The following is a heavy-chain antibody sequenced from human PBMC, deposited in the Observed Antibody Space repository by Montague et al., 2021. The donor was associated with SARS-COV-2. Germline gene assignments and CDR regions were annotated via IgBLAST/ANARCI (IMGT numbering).Heavy chain of an antibody. J-gene: IGHJ4*02. D-gene: IGHD1-1*01. CDR3: ARGAPGY. V-gene: IGHV4-34*01. CDR2: INYGGST. Sequence: SETLSLTCAVYGRSFSDYHWTWIRQSPGGGLEWIGQINYGGSTKYNPSLRRRVTISIDTSKNQFSLKLTSVTAAGTAVYYCARGAPGYWGQGTLVTVSS. CDR1: GRSFSDYH.